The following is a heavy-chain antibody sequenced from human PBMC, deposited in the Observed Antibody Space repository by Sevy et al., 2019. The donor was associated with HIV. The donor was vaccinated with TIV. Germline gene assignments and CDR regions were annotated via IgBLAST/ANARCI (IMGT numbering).Heavy chain of an antibody. V-gene: IGHV4-39*02. J-gene: IGHJ6*02. CDR1: GGTIVSSGHY. D-gene: IGHD5-12*01. Sequence: SETLSLTCSISGGTIVSSGHYWGWIRQTPGKGLEWIGGIYYNGHTFYTPSLKSRITISIDTSKNQFTLTLSSVTVADTAVYFCAREAGGYDYDYGMDVWGQGTTVTVSS. CDR2: IYYNGHT. CDR3: AREAGGYDYDYGMDV.